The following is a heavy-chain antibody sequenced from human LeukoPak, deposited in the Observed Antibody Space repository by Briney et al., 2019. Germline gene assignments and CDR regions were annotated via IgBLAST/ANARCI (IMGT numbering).Heavy chain of an antibody. J-gene: IGHJ3*02. CDR2: VSTGSNYI. V-gene: IGHV3-21*04. Sequence: GGSLRLSCTASGFTFSSYSLNWVRQAPGKGLEWVSSVSTGSNYIYYADSVKGRFTISRDNDKNSLYLQMNSLRVEDTAVYYCATDPRIGYDKDAFDIWGQGTMVTVSS. D-gene: IGHD2-2*03. CDR1: GFTFSSYS. CDR3: ATDPRIGYDKDAFDI.